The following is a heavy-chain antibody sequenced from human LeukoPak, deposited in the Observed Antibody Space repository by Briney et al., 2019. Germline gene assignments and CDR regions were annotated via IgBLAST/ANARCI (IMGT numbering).Heavy chain of an antibody. J-gene: IGHJ6*02. D-gene: IGHD6-19*01. CDR3: ARHTMGIAVAGPFYYYYGMDV. Sequence: SETLSLTCTVSGGSISSYYWSWIRQPPGKGLEWIGYIYYSGSTNYNPSLKSRVTISVDTSKNQFSLKLSSVTAADTAVYYCARHTMGIAVAGPFYYYYGMDVWGQGTRSPSP. V-gene: IGHV4-59*08. CDR1: GGSISSYY. CDR2: IYYSGST.